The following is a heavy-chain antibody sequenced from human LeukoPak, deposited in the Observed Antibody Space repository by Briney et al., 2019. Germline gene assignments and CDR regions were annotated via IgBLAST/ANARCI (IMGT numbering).Heavy chain of an antibody. CDR3: ARDWSYLPSGAAGENDI. CDR2: ISSSGSTI. Sequence: PGGSLRLSCAASGFTFSDYYMSWIRQAPRKGLEWVSYISSSGSTIYYADSVKGRFTISRDNAKNSLYLQMNSLRAKDTAVYYCARDWSYLPSGAAGENDIWGQGTMVTVSS. CDR1: GFTFSDYY. D-gene: IGHD6-13*01. J-gene: IGHJ3*02. V-gene: IGHV3-11*01.